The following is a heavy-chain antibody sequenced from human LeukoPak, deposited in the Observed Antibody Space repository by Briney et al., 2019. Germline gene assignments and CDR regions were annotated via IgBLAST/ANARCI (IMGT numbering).Heavy chain of an antibody. CDR3: ARLYSSSSGLFDS. V-gene: IGHV2-70*11. D-gene: IGHD6-6*01. CDR1: EFSLNPSGMC. J-gene: IGHJ4*02. CDR2: IDWDDAK. Sequence: SGPTLVNPTQTLTLTCTFSEFSLNPSGMCVVWIRQPPGKALEWLARIDWDDAKYYSTSLKTRPTISKDTSKNQVVLTMTNMDPVDTATYYCARLYSSSSGLFDSWGQGTLVTVSS.